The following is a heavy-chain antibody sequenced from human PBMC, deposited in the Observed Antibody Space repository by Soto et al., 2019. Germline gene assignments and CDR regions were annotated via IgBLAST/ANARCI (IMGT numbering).Heavy chain of an antibody. CDR1: GFTFSSYA. CDR2: ISYDGSNK. D-gene: IGHD6-13*01. CDR3: AREDMGSSWYRSSYYYGMDV. V-gene: IGHV3-30-3*01. Sequence: QVQLVESGGGVVQPGRSLRLSCAASGFTFSSYAMHWVRQAPGKGLEWVAVISYDGSNKYYADSVKGRFTISRDNSKNTLYLQMNSLRAEDTAVYYCAREDMGSSWYRSSYYYGMDVWGQGTTVTVSS. J-gene: IGHJ6*02.